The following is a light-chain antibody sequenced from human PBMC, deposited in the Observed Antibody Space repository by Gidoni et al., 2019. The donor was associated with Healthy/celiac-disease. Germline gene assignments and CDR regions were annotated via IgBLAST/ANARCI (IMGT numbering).Light chain of an antibody. CDR1: QSVSSSY. CDR3: QQYGSSPYT. CDR2: GAS. V-gene: IGKV3-20*01. Sequence: IVLTQSPGTLSLSPGESATLSCRASQSVSSSYLAWYQQKPGQAPRLLIYGASSRATGIPDRFSGSGSGTDFTLTISRLEPEDFAVYYCQQYGSSPYTFXQXTKLEIK. J-gene: IGKJ2*01.